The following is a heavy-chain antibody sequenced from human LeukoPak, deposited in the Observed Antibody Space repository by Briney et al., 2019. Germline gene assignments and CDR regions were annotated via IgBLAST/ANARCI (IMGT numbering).Heavy chain of an antibody. J-gene: IGHJ6*04. CDR3: AELGISMIGGV. CDR1: GFTFSSYE. V-gene: IGHV3-48*03. CDR2: ISSSGSAM. D-gene: IGHD3-10*02. Sequence: PGGSLRLSCSASGFTFSSYEVNWVRQAPAKGLEWDSYISSSGSAMYYAGSVKGRFAISRDNAKNSLYLQRNRLRAEDTAGYDCAELGISMIGGVWGKGTTVTISS.